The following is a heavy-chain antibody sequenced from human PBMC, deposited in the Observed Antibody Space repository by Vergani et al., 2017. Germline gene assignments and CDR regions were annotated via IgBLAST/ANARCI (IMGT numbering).Heavy chain of an antibody. J-gene: IGHJ4*02. CDR2: IYYSGST. CDR1: GGSISSGGYY. Sequence: QVQLQESGPGLVKPSQTLSLTCTVPGGSISSGGYYWSWIRRHPGKGLEWIGYIYYSGSTYYNPSLKRRVTISVNTSKNQFTMKLSSVTAADTAVYYCARGAAARPPFDYWGQGTLVTVSS. CDR3: ARGAAARPPFDY. D-gene: IGHD6-6*01. V-gene: IGHV4-31*03.